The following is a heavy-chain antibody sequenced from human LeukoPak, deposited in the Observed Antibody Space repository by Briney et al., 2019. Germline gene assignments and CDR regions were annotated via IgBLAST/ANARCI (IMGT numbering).Heavy chain of an antibody. Sequence: ASVKVSCKASGYGFSDVYFNWVRHAPGQGLEWMGWINPHSGATNYAQRFQGRVSIDASFDTAYVELSRLTSDDTAVYYCATSSTVTHTRDPWGQGTLVTVSS. CDR3: ATSSTVTHTRDP. V-gene: IGHV1-2*02. CDR2: INPHSGAT. CDR1: GYGFSDVY. D-gene: IGHD4-11*01. J-gene: IGHJ5*02.